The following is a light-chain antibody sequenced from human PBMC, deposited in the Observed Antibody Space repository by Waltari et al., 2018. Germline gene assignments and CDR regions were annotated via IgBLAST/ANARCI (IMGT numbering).Light chain of an antibody. J-gene: IGLJ2*01. V-gene: IGLV2-14*03. CDR2: DVS. Sequence: QSALTQPASVSGYPGQSNTISCTGTSSDVGGSNYVSWSQQHPGKAPKLMIYDVSNRPSWVSNRFSGSKSGNTASLTISGLQAEDEADYYCSSYISSSTLELFGGGTSLTVL. CDR1: SSDVGGSNY. CDR3: SSYISSSTLEL.